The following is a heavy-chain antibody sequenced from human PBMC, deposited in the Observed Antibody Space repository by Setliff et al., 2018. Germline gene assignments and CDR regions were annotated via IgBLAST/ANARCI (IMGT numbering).Heavy chain of an antibody. CDR2: ISSISNYI. CDR1: GLPFSNSN. V-gene: IGHV3-21*01. CDR3: ARDRGGGLYDS. J-gene: IGHJ4*02. D-gene: IGHD3-16*01. Sequence: PGGSLRLSCVASGLPFSNSNMNWVRQAPGEGLEWVSSISSISNYIYYADSVKGRFTISRDNAKNSLYLQMNNLRAEDTAIYFCARDRGGGLYDSWGQGTLVTVSS.